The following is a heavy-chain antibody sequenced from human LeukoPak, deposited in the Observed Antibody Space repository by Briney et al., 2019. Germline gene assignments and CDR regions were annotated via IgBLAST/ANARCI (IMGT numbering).Heavy chain of an antibody. J-gene: IGHJ6*02. CDR3: ARVAGYGMDV. V-gene: IGHV4-34*01. CDR1: GGSFSGYY. CDR2: INHSGST. Sequence: SETLSLTCAVYGGSFSGYYWSWIRQPPGKGLEWIGEINHSGSTNYNPSIKSRVTISVDTSKNQFSLKLSSVTAADTAVYYCARVAGYGMDVWGQGTTVTVSS.